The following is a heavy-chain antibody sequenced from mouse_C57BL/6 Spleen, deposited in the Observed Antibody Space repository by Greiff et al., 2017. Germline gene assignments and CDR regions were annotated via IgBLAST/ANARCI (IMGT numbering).Heavy chain of an antibody. CDR1: GYTFTDYY. D-gene: IGHD1-1*01. J-gene: IGHJ1*03. CDR3: ARAGYYSSNWYFDV. Sequence: EVQLQQSGPELVKPGASVKISCKASGYTFTDYYMNWVKQSHGKSLEWIGDINPNNGGTSYNQKFKGKATLTVDKSSSTAYMELRSLTSEDSAVYYCARAGYYSSNWYFDVWGTGTTVTVSS. CDR2: INPNNGGT. V-gene: IGHV1-26*01.